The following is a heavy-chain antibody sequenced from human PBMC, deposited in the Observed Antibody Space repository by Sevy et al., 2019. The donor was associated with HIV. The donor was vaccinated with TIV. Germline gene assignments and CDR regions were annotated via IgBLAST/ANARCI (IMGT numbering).Heavy chain of an antibody. CDR2: ISSNSLYI. V-gene: IGHV3-21*01. CDR3: AKDREGTGWHDAFDI. CDR1: GFVFSNSG. Sequence: GGSLRLSCTASGFVFSNSGMSWVRQAPGKGLEWVSSISSNSLYIYYADSMKGRFTISRDNAKNSLYLQVNSLRAEDTAIYYCAKDREGTGWHDAFDIWGQGTMVTVSS. D-gene: IGHD6-19*01. J-gene: IGHJ3*02.